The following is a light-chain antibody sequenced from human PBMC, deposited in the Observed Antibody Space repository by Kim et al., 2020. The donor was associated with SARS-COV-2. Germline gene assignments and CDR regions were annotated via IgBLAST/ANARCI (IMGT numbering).Light chain of an antibody. V-gene: IGKV1-9*01. J-gene: IGKJ2*01. CDR2: AAS. CDR1: QGISSY. Sequence: ASVGDIVTIPCRASQGISSYLAWYQQKPGKAPKLLIYAASTLQSGVPSRFSGSGSGTDFTLTISSLQPEDFATYYCQQLNSYPPYTFGQGTKLEIK. CDR3: QQLNSYPPYT.